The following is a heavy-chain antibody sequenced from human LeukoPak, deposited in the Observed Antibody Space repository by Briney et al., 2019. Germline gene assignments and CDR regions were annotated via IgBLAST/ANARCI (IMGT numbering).Heavy chain of an antibody. D-gene: IGHD6-6*01. CDR1: GYTFTSYA. CDR3: ARSPRATLNWFDP. CDR2: INAGNGNT. Sequence: ASVKVSCKASGYTFTSYAMHWVRQAPGQRLEWMGWINAGNGNTKYSQKFQGRVTITRDTSASTAYMELSSLRSEDTAVYYCARSPRATLNWFDPWGQGTLVTVSS. J-gene: IGHJ5*02. V-gene: IGHV1-3*01.